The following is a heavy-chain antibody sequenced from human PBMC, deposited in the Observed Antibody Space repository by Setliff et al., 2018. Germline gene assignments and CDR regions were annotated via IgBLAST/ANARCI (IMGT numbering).Heavy chain of an antibody. CDR2: ISDTAIGI. CDR3: AKDVVGYSSTWPKRDYFDY. D-gene: IGHD6-13*01. J-gene: IGHJ4*02. V-gene: IGHV3-23*01. Sequence: GGSLRLSCAASGFTFNTYAMSWVRQPPGKGLEWVSSISDTAIGIYYARSVRGRFTISRDNSKKTLFLQMNSLRVEDTAIYYCAKDVVGYSSTWPKRDYFDYWGQGTLVTVSS. CDR1: GFTFNTYA.